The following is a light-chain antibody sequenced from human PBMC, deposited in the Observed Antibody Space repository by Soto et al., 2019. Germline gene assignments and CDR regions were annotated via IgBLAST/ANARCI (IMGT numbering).Light chain of an antibody. CDR3: QQYSNWPPVT. CDR1: QGVGSN. J-gene: IGKJ1*01. CDR2: GAS. Sequence: EIGLTQSPVPLSVFPGERVTVSCRASQGVGSNLAWYQHKPGQAPRLLISGASTRATGIPARFSGSGSGTEFTLTISSLQSEDFAVYYCQQYSNWPPVTFGQGGKADI. V-gene: IGKV3-15*01.